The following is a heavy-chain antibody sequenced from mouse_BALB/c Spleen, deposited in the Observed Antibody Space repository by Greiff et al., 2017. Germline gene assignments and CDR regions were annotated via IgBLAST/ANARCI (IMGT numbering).Heavy chain of an antibody. V-gene: IGHV1-15*01. J-gene: IGHJ2*01. CDR1: GYTFTDYE. CDR3: TRWRATIFDY. Sequence: QVQLQQSGAELVRPGASVTLSCKASGYTFTDYEMHWVKQTPVHGLEWIGAIDPETGGTAYNQKFKGKATLTADKSSSTAYMELRSLTSEDSAVYSCTRWRATIFDYWGQGTTLTVSS. CDR2: IDPETGGT. D-gene: IGHD3-1*01.